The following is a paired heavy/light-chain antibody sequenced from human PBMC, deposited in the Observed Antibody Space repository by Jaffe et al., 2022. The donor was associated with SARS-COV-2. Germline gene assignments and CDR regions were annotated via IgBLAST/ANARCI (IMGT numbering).Heavy chain of an antibody. D-gene: IGHD3-16*01. CDR2: ISYNGNT. CDR3: ATSPRGGATWSYHGMGV. J-gene: IGHJ6*02. CDR1: GDSISTSY. Sequence: QVQLQESGPGLVKPSETLSLTCAVSGDSISTSYWSWFRQPPGKGLEWIGYISYNGNTEYNRSLRSRVIISLGMSKDQFSLNMKSVTAADTAVYYCATSPRGGATWSYHGMGVWGQGTTVTVSS. V-gene: IGHV4-59*03.
Light chain of an antibody. CDR2: AAS. J-gene: IGKJ4*01. CDR1: QSIRNY. Sequence: DIQMTQSPSSLSASVGDRVTITCRTSQSIRNYVNWYQQKAGKAPKVLISAASHLQSGVPSRFSGSGSGTDFTLTITGLQPEDSAIYYCQQSYSSPCTFGGGTKVEI. CDR3: QQSYSSPCT. V-gene: IGKV1-39*01.